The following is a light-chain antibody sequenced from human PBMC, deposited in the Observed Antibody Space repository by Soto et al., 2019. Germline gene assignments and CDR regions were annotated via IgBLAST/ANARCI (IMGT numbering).Light chain of an antibody. CDR3: LHHGSSLWT. J-gene: IGKJ1*01. CDR1: QSVSSSY. Sequence: EIVLTQSPGTLSLSPGERATLSCRASQSVSSSYLAWYQQKPGQAPRLLIYGASSRATGIPDRFSGSGSGTEFTLTISRLEPEDFAMYYCLHHGSSLWTFGQGTKVDIK. CDR2: GAS. V-gene: IGKV3-20*01.